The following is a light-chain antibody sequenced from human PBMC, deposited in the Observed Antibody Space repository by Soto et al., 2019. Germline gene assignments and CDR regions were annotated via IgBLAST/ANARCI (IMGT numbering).Light chain of an antibody. CDR3: AAWDDSLSAFYV. J-gene: IGLJ1*01. CDR1: SSNVGSNY. V-gene: IGLV1-47*01. Sequence: LLTQPPSASGTPGQRVTISCSGSSSNVGSNYVYWYQQHPGTAPKLLIYRNNQRPSGVPDRFSGSKSGTSASLAISGLRSEDEADYYCAAWDDSLSAFYVFGTGTKVTVL. CDR2: RNN.